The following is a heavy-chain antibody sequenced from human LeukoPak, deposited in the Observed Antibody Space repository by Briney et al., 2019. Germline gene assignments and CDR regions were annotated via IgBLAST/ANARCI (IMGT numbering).Heavy chain of an antibody. CDR2: ISGSGAST. V-gene: IGHV3-23*01. CDR1: GFTFSNCA. D-gene: IGHD1-26*01. J-gene: IGHJ4*02. CDR3: AKDQSRVGGSDPFDD. Sequence: GGSLRLSCAASGFTFSNCAMTWVRQAPGKGLEWVASISGSGASTYYADSVKGRFTISRDNSKNTVNLQMNSLRAEDTAVYFCAKDQSRVGGSDPFDDCGQGTLVIVSS.